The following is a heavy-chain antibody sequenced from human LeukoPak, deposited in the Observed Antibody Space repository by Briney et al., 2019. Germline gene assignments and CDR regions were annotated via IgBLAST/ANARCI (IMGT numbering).Heavy chain of an antibody. CDR2: ISGSGAST. V-gene: IGHV3-23*01. D-gene: IGHD6-13*01. CDR3: AREGRSSSWHSYFDY. J-gene: IGHJ4*02. CDR1: GFTFSTNA. Sequence: GGSLRLSCLTSGFTFSTNAMSWVRQAPGKGLEWISGISGSGASTYYADSVTGRFTISRDNSRNTLYLQMNSLRGDDTAVYYCAREGRSSSWHSYFDYWGQGTLVTVSS.